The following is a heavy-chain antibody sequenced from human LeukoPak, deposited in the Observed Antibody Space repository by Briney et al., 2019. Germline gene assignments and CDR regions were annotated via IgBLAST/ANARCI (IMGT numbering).Heavy chain of an antibody. Sequence: RASETLSLTCTVSGGSISSGSYYWSWIRQPAGKGLEWIGRIYTSGSTNYNPSLKSRVTISVDTSKNQFSLQLTSVTAADTAVYYCARTHMTSQYGSGYFDYWGPGTLVTVSS. CDR1: GGSISSGSYY. D-gene: IGHD3-10*01. CDR3: ARTHMTSQYGSGYFDY. CDR2: IYTSGST. J-gene: IGHJ4*02. V-gene: IGHV4-61*02.